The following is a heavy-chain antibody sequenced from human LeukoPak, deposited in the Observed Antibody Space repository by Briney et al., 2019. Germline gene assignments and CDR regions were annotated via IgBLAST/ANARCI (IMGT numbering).Heavy chain of an antibody. D-gene: IGHD3-16*02. J-gene: IGHJ4*02. Sequence: ASVKVSCKASGYTFTGYYMHWVRQAPGQGLEWMGWINPNRSGTNYAQKFQGRVTMTRDTSISTAYMELSRLRSDDTAVYYCARVLSPFYDYVWGSYRYTGPYFDYWGQGTLVTVSS. CDR2: INPNRSGT. V-gene: IGHV1-2*02. CDR1: GYTFTGYY. CDR3: ARVLSPFYDYVWGSYRYTGPYFDY.